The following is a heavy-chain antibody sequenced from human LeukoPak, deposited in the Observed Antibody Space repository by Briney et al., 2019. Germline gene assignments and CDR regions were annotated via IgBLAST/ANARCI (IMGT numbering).Heavy chain of an antibody. CDR2: IKSDGSRT. J-gene: IGHJ4*02. CDR1: GFTFSRYW. V-gene: IGHV3-74*01. D-gene: IGHD3-22*01. CDR3: AKSGYHGSSGYN. Sequence: GGSLRLSCAASGFTFSRYWMHWVRQVPGKGLVWVPHIKSDGSRTSYADSAKGRFTISRDNAKNTLYLQMNSLRAEDTAVYYCAKSGYHGSSGYNWGQGTLVTVSS.